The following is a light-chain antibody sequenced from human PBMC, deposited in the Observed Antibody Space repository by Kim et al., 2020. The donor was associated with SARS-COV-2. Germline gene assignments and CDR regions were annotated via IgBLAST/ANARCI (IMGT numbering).Light chain of an antibody. V-gene: IGKV4-1*01. J-gene: IGKJ1*01. Sequence: ATVNCKSSQSILYSSNNKISLAWYQQRLGQPPKLLISWASTRESGVPDRFSGSGFGTDFALTINSLQAEDVAIYYCQQYHSTPWTFGQGTKVEIK. CDR3: QQYHSTPWT. CDR1: QSILYSSNNKIS. CDR2: WAS.